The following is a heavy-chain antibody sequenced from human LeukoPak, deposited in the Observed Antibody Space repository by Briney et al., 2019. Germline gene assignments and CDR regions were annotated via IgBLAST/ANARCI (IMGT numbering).Heavy chain of an antibody. V-gene: IGHV3-23*01. CDR3: ARDVPYYYDSSGYYSPFDC. J-gene: IGHJ4*02. CDR1: GFTFSSYA. CDR2: ISGTGGRT. Sequence: PGGSLRLSCAASGFTFSSYAMSWVRQAPGKGLEWVSDISGTGGRTYYADSVKGRFTISRDNSKNTVDLLMNSLRAEDTAIYYCARDVPYYYDSSGYYSPFDCGGQGTLVTVSS. D-gene: IGHD3-22*01.